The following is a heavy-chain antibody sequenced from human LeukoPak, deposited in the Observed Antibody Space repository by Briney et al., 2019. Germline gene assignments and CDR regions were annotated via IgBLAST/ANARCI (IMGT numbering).Heavy chain of an antibody. D-gene: IGHD3-3*01. V-gene: IGHV4-61*02. CDR2: IYTSGST. CDR3: ARGSDFWSGSPAFDI. Sequence: SETLSLTCTVSGGSISSGSYYWSWIRQPAGKGLEWIGRIYTSGSTNYNPSLKSRVTISVDTSKNQFSLKLSSVTAADTAVYYCARGSDFWSGSPAFDIWGQGTMVTVSS. CDR1: GGSISSGSYY. J-gene: IGHJ3*02.